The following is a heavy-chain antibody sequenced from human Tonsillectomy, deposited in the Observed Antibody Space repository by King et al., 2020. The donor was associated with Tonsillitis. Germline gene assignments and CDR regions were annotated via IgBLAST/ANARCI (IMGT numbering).Heavy chain of an antibody. CDR1: GFTFSSYG. CDR3: ARGGTADY. D-gene: IGHD3-16*01. CDR2: ISYDGSNK. V-gene: IGHV3-30*03. Sequence: VQLVESGGGVVQPGRSLRLSCAASGFTFSSYGMHWVRQAPGKGLEWVAVISYDGSNKYYADSVKGRFTISRDNSKNTLYLQMNSLRAEDTAVYYCARGGTADYWGQGTLVTVSS. J-gene: IGHJ4*02.